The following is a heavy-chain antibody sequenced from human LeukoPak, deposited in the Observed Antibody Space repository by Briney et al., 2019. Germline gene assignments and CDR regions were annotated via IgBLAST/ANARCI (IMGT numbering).Heavy chain of an antibody. CDR2: IYYSGST. Sequence: SETLSLTCTVSGGSISSYYWSWIRQPPGKGLEWIGYIYYSGSTNYNPSLKSRVTISVDTSKNQFSLKLSSVTAADTAVYYCARGQAPAARQYYYYYYMDVWGKGTTVTVSS. CDR1: GGSISSYY. V-gene: IGHV4-59*01. D-gene: IGHD2-2*01. J-gene: IGHJ6*03. CDR3: ARGQAPAARQYYYYYYMDV.